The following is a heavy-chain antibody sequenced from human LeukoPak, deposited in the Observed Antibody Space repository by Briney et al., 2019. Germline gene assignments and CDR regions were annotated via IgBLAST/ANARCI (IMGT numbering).Heavy chain of an antibody. Sequence: SETLSLTCTVSGYSISSGYYWGWIRQPPGKGLEWIGSIYHSGSTYYNPSLKSRVTISVDTSKNQFSLKLSSVTAADTAVYYCARGRDYYDSSGYGSYWFDPWGQGTLVTVSS. CDR2: IYHSGST. CDR3: ARGRDYYDSSGYGSYWFDP. D-gene: IGHD3-22*01. J-gene: IGHJ5*02. CDR1: GYSISSGYY. V-gene: IGHV4-38-2*02.